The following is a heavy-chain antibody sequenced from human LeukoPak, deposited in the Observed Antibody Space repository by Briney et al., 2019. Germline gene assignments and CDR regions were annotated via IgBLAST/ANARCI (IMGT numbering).Heavy chain of an antibody. J-gene: IGHJ4*02. CDR2: IRPSNGDT. Sequence: ASVKVSCKTSGYTFTSHGISWLRQAPGQGLEWMGWIRPSNGDTKYAEKAQGRLSMTTDTYTTTAYMELRSLRSDDTAVYYCARDWPTVIADYWGQGTLVTVSS. V-gene: IGHV1-18*01. CDR1: GYTFTSHG. CDR3: ARDWPTVIADY. D-gene: IGHD4-11*01.